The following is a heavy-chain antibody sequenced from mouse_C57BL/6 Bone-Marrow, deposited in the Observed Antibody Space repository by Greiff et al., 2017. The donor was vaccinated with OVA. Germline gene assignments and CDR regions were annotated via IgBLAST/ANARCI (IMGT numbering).Heavy chain of an antibody. CDR2: IYPGDGDT. J-gene: IGHJ4*01. CDR3: AREGYDYDYYAMDY. CDR1: GYAFSSSW. Sequence: QVQLQQSGPELVKPGASVKISCKASGYAFSSSWMNWVKQRPGKGLEWIGRIYPGDGDTNYNGKFKGKATLTADKSSSTAYMQLSSLTSDDSAVYFCAREGYDYDYYAMDYWGQGTSVTVSS. V-gene: IGHV1-82*01. D-gene: IGHD2-4*01.